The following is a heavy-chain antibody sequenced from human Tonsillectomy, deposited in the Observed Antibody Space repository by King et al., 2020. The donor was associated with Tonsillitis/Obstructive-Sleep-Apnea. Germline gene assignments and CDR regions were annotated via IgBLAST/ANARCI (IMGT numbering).Heavy chain of an antibody. J-gene: IGHJ6*03. V-gene: IGHV4-4*02. CDR2: IYHSGST. D-gene: IGHD2-2*01. Sequence: VQLQESGPGLVKPSGTLSLTCAVSGASISSTYWWTWVRQPPGKGLEWIGEIYHSGSTNYNPSLKSRVTISVDTSKNQFSLKLSSVTAADTAFYYCASWDCSATSCYPKYYYYYYIDVWGTGTTVTVSS. CDR1: GASISSTYW. CDR3: ASWDCSATSCYPKYYYYYYIDV.